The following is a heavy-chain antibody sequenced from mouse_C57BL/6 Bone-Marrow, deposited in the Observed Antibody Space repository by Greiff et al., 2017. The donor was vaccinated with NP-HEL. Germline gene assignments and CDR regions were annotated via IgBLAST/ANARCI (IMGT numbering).Heavy chain of an antibody. CDR2: IDPSDSYT. V-gene: IGHV1-59*01. Sequence: QVQLQQPGAELVRPGTSVKLSCKASGYTFTSYWMHWVKQRPGQGLEWIGVIDPSDSYTNYNQQFKGKATLTVDTSSSPAYMQLSSLTSEDSAVYYCASPIYYDYDGDYWGQGTTLTVSS. D-gene: IGHD2-4*01. J-gene: IGHJ2*01. CDR3: ASPIYYDYDGDY. CDR1: GYTFTSYW.